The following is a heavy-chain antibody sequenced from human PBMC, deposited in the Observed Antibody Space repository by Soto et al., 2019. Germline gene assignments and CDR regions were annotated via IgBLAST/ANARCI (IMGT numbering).Heavy chain of an antibody. CDR3: AKAAYCSGGSCYLRRYFDY. D-gene: IGHD2-15*01. V-gene: IGHV3-23*01. J-gene: IGHJ4*02. CDR2: ISGSGGST. CDR1: GFTFSSYA. Sequence: GGSLRLSCAASGFTFSSYAMSWVRQAPGKGLEWVSAISGSGGSTYYADSVKGRFTISRDNSKNTLYLQMNSLRAEDTAVYYCAKAAYCSGGSCYLRRYFDYWGQGTLVTVSS.